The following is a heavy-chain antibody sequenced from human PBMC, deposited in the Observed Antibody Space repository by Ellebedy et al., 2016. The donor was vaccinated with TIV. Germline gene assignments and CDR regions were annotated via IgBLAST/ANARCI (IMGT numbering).Heavy chain of an antibody. V-gene: IGHV1-46*01. J-gene: IGHJ4*02. CDR3: ARDLVNYDSSGYYSGFDY. Sequence: AASVKVSCKASGYTFTSYGISWVRQAPGQGLEWMGIINPSGGSTSYAQKFQGRVTMTRDTSTSTVYMELSSLRSEDTAVYYCARDLVNYDSSGYYSGFDYWGQGTLVTVSS. CDR2: INPSGGST. D-gene: IGHD3-22*01. CDR1: GYTFTSYG.